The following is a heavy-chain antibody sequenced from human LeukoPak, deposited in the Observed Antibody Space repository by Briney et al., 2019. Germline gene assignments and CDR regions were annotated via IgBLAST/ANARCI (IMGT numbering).Heavy chain of an antibody. CDR1: GFTFSSYG. Sequence: PGRSLRLSCAASGFTFSSYGMHWVRQAPGKGLEWVAVISYDGSNKYYADSVKGRFTISRDNSKNTLYLQMNSLRAEDTAVYYCARGSTAVAATWGQGTLVTVSS. CDR2: ISYDGSNK. J-gene: IGHJ5*02. CDR3: ARGSTAVAAT. V-gene: IGHV3-30*03. D-gene: IGHD6-19*01.